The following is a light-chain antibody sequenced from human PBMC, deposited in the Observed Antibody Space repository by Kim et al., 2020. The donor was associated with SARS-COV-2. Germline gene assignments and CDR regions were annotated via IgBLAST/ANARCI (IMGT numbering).Light chain of an antibody. Sequence: SHELTQPLSVSVALGQTARITCGGNNIGSKNVHWYQQKPGQAPVLVIYRDSNRPSGIPERFSGSNSGNTATLTISRAQTGDEADYYCQVWDSSTAVFGGGTQLTVL. V-gene: IGLV3-9*01. CDR3: QVWDSSTAV. CDR1: NIGSKN. CDR2: RDS. J-gene: IGLJ3*02.